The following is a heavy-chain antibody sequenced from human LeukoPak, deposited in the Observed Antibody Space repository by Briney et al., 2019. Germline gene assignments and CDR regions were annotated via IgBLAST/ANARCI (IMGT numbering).Heavy chain of an antibody. Sequence: ASVKVSCKASGYTFTSYGINWVRQAAGQGLEWMGCISVYNGNTNYAQKLQGRVTMTTDTSTSTAYMELRSLRSDDTAVYYCARGKDYYGSGPFDYWGQGTPVTVSS. J-gene: IGHJ4*02. CDR2: ISVYNGNT. V-gene: IGHV1-18*01. CDR3: ARGKDYYGSGPFDY. CDR1: GYTFTSYG. D-gene: IGHD3-10*01.